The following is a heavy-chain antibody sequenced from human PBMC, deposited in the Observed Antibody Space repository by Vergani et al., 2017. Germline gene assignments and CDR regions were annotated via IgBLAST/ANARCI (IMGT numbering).Heavy chain of an antibody. CDR1: GASLTGYY. CDR2: IHYSGRT. CDR3: ARGVVGGYDYYYYYGMDV. D-gene: IGHD1-26*01. V-gene: IGHV4-59*01. Sequence: VQLQESGPGLVKPSETLSLTCTVSGASLTGYYWSWVRQPPGKGLEWIGYIHYSGRTNYNPSLESRVTISGDMSRNQFSLRLSSVTAADTAVYYCARGVVGGYDYYYYYGMDVWGQGTTVTVSS. J-gene: IGHJ6*02.